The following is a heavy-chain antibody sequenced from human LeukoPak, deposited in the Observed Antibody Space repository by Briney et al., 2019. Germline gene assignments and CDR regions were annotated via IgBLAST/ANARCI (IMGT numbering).Heavy chain of an antibody. D-gene: IGHD4/OR15-4a*01. CDR1: GYIFTTYG. Sequence: ASVKVSCKTSGYIFTTYGVSWVRQAPGQGLEWVGWISLYNGDRHYAQKLQDRVTMTADTSTSTAYMELRTLTSDDTAVYYRAREIDYKVDHWGQGTLVTVSS. J-gene: IGHJ5*02. CDR2: ISLYNGDR. CDR3: AREIDYKVDH. V-gene: IGHV1-18*01.